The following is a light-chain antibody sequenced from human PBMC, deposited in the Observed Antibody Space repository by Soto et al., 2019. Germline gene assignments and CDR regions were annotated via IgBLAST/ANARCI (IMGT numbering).Light chain of an antibody. CDR3: QQYYSIPIT. CDR2: WAS. J-gene: IGKJ5*01. CDR1: QSVLYSSNNKNY. Sequence: DIVMTQSPDSLAVSLGERATINRKSSQSVLYSSNNKNYLTWYQQKPGQPPKLLVYWASTRESGVPDRFSGSGSGTDFTLTISSLQAEDVAVYYCQQYYSIPITFGQGTRLEIK. V-gene: IGKV4-1*01.